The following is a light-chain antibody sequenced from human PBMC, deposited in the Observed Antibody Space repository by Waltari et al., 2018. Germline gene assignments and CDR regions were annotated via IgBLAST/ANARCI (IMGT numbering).Light chain of an antibody. V-gene: IGKV1-33*01. CDR2: DAF. CDR1: QDINNF. Sequence: MQVTQSPSSLSASVGDRVTITCQANQDINNFLNLYQQKPGKAPKVVIFDAFNLATGVPSRFSGGGSGTDFTFTISSLQPEDIATYYCQQYNTLPVTFGGGTKVEIK. CDR3: QQYNTLPVT. J-gene: IGKJ4*01.